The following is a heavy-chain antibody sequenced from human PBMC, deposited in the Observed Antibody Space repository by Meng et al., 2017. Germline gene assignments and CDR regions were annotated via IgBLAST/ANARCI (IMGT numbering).Heavy chain of an antibody. D-gene: IGHD7-27*01. V-gene: IGHV1-69*01. Sequence: HVEAVQCGAGVKIPGSSVKVSCKASGGTFSSYAISWVRQAPGQGLEWMGGIIPIFGTANYAQKFQGRVTITADESTSTAYMELSSLRSEDTAVYYCASNDGTGDRTGGDYWGQGTLVTVSS. J-gene: IGHJ4*02. CDR3: ASNDGTGDRTGGDY. CDR2: IIPIFGTA. CDR1: GGTFSSYA.